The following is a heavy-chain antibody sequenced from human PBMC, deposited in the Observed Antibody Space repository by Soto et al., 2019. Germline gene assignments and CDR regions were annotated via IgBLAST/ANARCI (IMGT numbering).Heavy chain of an antibody. CDR3: TGITWFRGMDV. CDR1: GDSVSSNSAG. D-gene: IGHD3-10*01. CDR2: TYCKSKWNN. J-gene: IGHJ6*02. Sequence: SQTLSLTCVISGDSVSSNSAGWNWIRQSPSRGLEWLGRTYCKSKWNNDYALSVKSRITINPDTSKNQFSLHLYSVTPEDTAVYYCTGITWFRGMDVWGQGTTVTVSS. V-gene: IGHV6-1*01.